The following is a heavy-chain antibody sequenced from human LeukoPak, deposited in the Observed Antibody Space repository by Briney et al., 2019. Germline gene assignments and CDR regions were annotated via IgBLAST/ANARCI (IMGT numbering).Heavy chain of an antibody. D-gene: IGHD6-19*01. Sequence: GGSLRLSCAASGFTFSSYWMSWVRPAPGKGLEWVANIKQDGSEKYYVDSVKGRFTISRDNAKNSLYLQMNSLRAEDTAVYYCTSVSTRDGWYVDYWGQGTLVTASS. V-gene: IGHV3-7*01. CDR3: TSVSTRDGWYVDY. J-gene: IGHJ4*02. CDR1: GFTFSSYW. CDR2: IKQDGSEK.